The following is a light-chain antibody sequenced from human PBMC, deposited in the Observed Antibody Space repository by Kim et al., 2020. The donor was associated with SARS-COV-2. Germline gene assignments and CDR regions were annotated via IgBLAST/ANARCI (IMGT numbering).Light chain of an antibody. CDR3: GTWDNTLNIVV. CDR2: DNN. J-gene: IGLJ2*01. CDR1: SSNIGNTY. V-gene: IGLV1-51*01. Sequence: QSVLTQPPSVSAAPGQKVTISCSGNSSNIGNTYVSWYQQFPRTAPNLLLYDNNKRPSRIPDRFSGSKSGTSATLGSTGLQTGDEADCYCGTWDNTLNIVVFGGGTQLTVL.